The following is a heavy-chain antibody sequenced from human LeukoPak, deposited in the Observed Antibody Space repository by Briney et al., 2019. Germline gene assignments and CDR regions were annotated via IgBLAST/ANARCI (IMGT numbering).Heavy chain of an antibody. CDR3: ARMGGYSGYATH. CDR2: IHYSGTT. D-gene: IGHD5-12*01. Sequence: SETLSLTCTVSGGPISTYYWSWIRQPPGKGLEWIGYIHYSGTTNYNPSLKNRVTISLDTSKNQFSLNLSSVTAADTAVYYCARMGGYSGYATHWGQGTLVTVSS. J-gene: IGHJ4*02. V-gene: IGHV4-59*08. CDR1: GGPISTYY.